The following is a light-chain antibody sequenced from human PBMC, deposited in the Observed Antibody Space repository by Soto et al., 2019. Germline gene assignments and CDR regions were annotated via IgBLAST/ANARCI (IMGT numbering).Light chain of an antibody. CDR1: SSDVGGYNY. CDR3: CSYAGSNNLV. J-gene: IGLJ3*02. CDR2: DVD. Sequence: QSALTQPRSVSGSPGQSVTVSCTGTSSDVGGYNYVSWYQQHPGKAPKLIIYDVDKRPSGVPDRLSGSKSGNTASLTVSGLQAEDEADYYCCSYAGSNNLVFGGGTKVTDL. V-gene: IGLV2-11*01.